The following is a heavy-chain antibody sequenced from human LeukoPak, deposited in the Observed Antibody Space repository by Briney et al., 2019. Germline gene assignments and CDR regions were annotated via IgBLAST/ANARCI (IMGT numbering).Heavy chain of an antibody. D-gene: IGHD3-10*01. CDR1: GGSISGYY. V-gene: IGHV4-59*03. CDR2: VHYSGNT. CDR3: VIGRGWQPDY. Sequence: SETLSLTCTVSGGSISGYYHNWVRQSSGRGLEWIGLVHYSGNTNYNPSLKSRVSISTDTSKNQFSLELTSVTAADTAVYYCVIGRGWQPDYWGQGIPVTVSS. J-gene: IGHJ4*02.